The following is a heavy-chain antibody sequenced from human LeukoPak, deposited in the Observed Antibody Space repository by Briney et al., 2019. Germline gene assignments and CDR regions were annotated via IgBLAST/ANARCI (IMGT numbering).Heavy chain of an antibody. Sequence: SETLSLTCAVYGGSFSGYYWSWIRQPPGKGLEWIGEINHSGSTNYTPSLKSRVTISVDTSKNQFSLKLSSVTAADTAVYYCARAPKYYYDSSGHYFDYWGQGTLVTVSS. CDR3: ARAPKYYYDSSGHYFDY. V-gene: IGHV4-34*01. J-gene: IGHJ4*02. CDR2: INHSGST. D-gene: IGHD3-22*01. CDR1: GGSFSGYY.